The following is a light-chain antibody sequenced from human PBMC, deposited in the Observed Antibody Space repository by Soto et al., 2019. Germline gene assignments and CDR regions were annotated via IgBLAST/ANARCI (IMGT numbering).Light chain of an antibody. Sequence: DIVMTQSPDSLAVSLGERATINCKSSQTVLHGSNYLAWYQQKLGQSPKLLIYWASTRESGVPDRFSGSGSGTDFTLTINTLQAEDVAIYYCQQYYTTSVTFGQGTKVEIK. J-gene: IGKJ1*01. V-gene: IGKV4-1*01. CDR3: QQYYTTSVT. CDR1: QTVLHGSNY. CDR2: WAS.